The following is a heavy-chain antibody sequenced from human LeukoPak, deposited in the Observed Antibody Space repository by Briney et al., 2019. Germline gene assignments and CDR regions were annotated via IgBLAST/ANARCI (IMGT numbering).Heavy chain of an antibody. J-gene: IGHJ4*02. D-gene: IGHD1-20*01. V-gene: IGHV1-2*02. CDR3: ARGPITGTTLYYFDY. CDR2: ISAYSGGT. CDR1: GGTFSSYA. Sequence: ASVKVSCKASGGTFSSYAISWVRQAPGQGLEWMGWISAYSGGTNYAQKFQGRVTMTRDTSISTAYMELSRLRSDDTAVYYCARGPITGTTLYYFDYWGQGTLVTVSS.